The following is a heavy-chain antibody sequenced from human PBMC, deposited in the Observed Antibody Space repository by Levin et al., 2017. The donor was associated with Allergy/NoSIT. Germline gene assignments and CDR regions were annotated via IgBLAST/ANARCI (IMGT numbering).Heavy chain of an antibody. CDR1: GYSFSSHW. D-gene: IGHD2-15*01. J-gene: IGHJ4*02. V-gene: IGHV5-51*01. CDR2: IYPGDSDT. CDR3: ARHQRYCTGGTCYWSYFDF. Sequence: GESLKISCKGSGYSFSSHWIGWVRQMPGKGLEWMGIIYPGDSDTRYSPSFQGQVTISADKSINTAYLQWSSLKASDTAIYYCARHQRYCTGGTCYWSYFDFWGQGTLVSVSP.